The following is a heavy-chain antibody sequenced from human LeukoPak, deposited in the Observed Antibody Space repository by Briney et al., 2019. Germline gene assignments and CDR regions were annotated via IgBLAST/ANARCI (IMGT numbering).Heavy chain of an antibody. CDR3: ARFDPGSSWDDWYFDL. V-gene: IGHV1-2*02. J-gene: IGHJ2*01. CDR1: GYTFTGYY. Sequence: ASVKVSCKASGYTFTGYYMHWVRQAPGQGLEWMGWINPNSGGTNYAQKFQGRVTMTRDTSISTAYMELSRLRSDDTAVYYCARFDPGSSWDDWYFDLWGRGTLVTVSS. D-gene: IGHD6-13*01. CDR2: INPNSGGT.